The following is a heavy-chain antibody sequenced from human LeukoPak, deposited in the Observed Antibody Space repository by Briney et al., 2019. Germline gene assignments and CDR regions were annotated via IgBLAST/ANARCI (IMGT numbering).Heavy chain of an antibody. CDR2: IYSGGST. Sequence: GGSLRLSCVVSGLTVSSNYMNWVRQAPGKGLEWVSVIYSGGSTYYADSVKDRFSTSRDNSKNTLYLQMNSLRAEDTAVYYCARGNAYSVSELRIWGQGTMVTVSS. CDR1: GLTVSSNY. D-gene: IGHD3-16*01. J-gene: IGHJ3*02. V-gene: IGHV3-66*01. CDR3: ARGNAYSVSELRI.